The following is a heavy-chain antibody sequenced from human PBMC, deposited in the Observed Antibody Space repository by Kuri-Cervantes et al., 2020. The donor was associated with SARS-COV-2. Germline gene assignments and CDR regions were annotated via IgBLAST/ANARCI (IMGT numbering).Heavy chain of an antibody. D-gene: IGHD2-2*01. CDR3: ARDGEYCSSASCPKYSYHYGMDV. J-gene: IGHJ6*02. CDR1: GFTFSSYA. V-gene: IGHV3-30*07. CDR2: ISYDGSNK. Sequence: GESLKISCAASGFTFSSYAMHWVRQAPGKGLEWVAVISYDGSNKYYADSVKGRFTISRDNSKNTLNLQMNSLRVEDTAVYYCARDGEYCSSASCPKYSYHYGMDVWGQGTTVTVSS.